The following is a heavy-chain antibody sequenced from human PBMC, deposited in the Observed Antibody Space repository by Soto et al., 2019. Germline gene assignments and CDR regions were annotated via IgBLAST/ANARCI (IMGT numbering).Heavy chain of an antibody. D-gene: IGHD2-8*01. Sequence: GGSLRLSCAASGFSFNKYAMHWVRQAPGKGLEYVSAISNIGGSTYYADSVKGRFTISRDNSKNTLFLQMNSLRPEDTAVYYGMEGCRGECYCYYNGVDVWGQGTTVTVSS. CDR1: GFSFNKYA. CDR3: MEGCRGECYCYYNGVDV. CDR2: ISNIGGST. V-gene: IGHV3-64D*06. J-gene: IGHJ6*02.